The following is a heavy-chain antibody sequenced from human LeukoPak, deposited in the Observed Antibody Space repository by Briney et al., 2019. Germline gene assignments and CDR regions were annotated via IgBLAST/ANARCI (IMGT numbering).Heavy chain of an antibody. V-gene: IGHV1-8*03. J-gene: IGHJ4*02. CDR3: ARVYSSSCLGY. Sequence: ASVKVSCKASGYTFTSYDISWVRQATGQGLEWMGWMNPNSGNTGYAQKFQGRVTITRSTSISTAYMELSSLRSEDTAVYYCARVYSSSCLGYWGQGTLVTVSS. CDR1: GYTFTSYD. D-gene: IGHD6-13*01. CDR2: MNPNSGNT.